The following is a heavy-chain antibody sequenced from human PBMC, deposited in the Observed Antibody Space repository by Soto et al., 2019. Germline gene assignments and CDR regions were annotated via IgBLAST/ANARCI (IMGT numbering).Heavy chain of an antibody. J-gene: IGHJ6*02. CDR1: GYIFVNYG. V-gene: IGHV1-18*01. D-gene: IGHD5-12*01. CDR2: ISAYTGNT. CDR3: VMVDNFVTPTPQDV. Sequence: QVQLVQSGAEVKKPGASVKVSCKASGYIFVNYGIAWVRQAPGQGLEWMGWISAYTGNTHSATKFQGRLTMTTDTSTSTAYMDLGSRTSDDTAVYYCVMVDNFVTPTPQDVWGQGTTVTVSS.